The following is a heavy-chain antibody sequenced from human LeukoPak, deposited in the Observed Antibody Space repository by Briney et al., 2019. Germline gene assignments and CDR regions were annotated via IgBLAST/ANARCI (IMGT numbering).Heavy chain of an antibody. J-gene: IGHJ5*01. D-gene: IGHD3-3*01. V-gene: IGHV3-48*01. CDR1: GFTFSSYS. Sequence: PGGSLRLSCAASGFTFSSYSMNWVRQAPGKGLEWVSYISSSSSTIYYADSVKGRFTISRDNSRNTLFLQMNSLRVEDTAVYYCARISAYDDSWGQGTLVTVSS. CDR2: ISSSSSTI. CDR3: ARISAYDDS.